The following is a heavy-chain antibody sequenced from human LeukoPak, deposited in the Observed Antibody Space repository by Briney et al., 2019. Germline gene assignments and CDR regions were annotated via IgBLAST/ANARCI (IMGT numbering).Heavy chain of an antibody. CDR2: IYASGST. Sequence: PSETLSLTCTVSGGSIRSYYWSWIRQPAGKGLEWIGRIYASGSTNYNPSLKSRVTMSADTSKNQFSLKLTSVTAADTAVYYCARARAYTYDSSSYYSDAFDIWGQGTMVTVSS. CDR1: GGSIRSYY. J-gene: IGHJ3*02. V-gene: IGHV4-4*07. CDR3: ARARAYTYDSSSYYSDAFDI. D-gene: IGHD3-22*01.